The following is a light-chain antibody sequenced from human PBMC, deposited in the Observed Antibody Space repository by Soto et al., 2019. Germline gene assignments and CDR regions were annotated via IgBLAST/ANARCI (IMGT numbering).Light chain of an antibody. Sequence: EIVFTQSPATLSLSPGESATLSCRASQSVSTYLAWYQQKPGQAPRLLIYGASSRATGIPDRFSGVGSGTDFTLTINSLEPEEFAVYYCQQRNNWPITVGQGTRLEIK. CDR2: GAS. J-gene: IGKJ5*01. CDR3: QQRNNWPIT. CDR1: QSVSTY. V-gene: IGKV3-11*01.